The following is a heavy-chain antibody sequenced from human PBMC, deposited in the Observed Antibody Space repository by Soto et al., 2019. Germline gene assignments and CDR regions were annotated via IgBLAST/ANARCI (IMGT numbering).Heavy chain of an antibody. V-gene: IGHV4-39*01. CDR1: GGSISGSSYY. CDR2: IYYSGST. CDR3: ARPHRSGWSLDGMDV. J-gene: IGHJ6*02. D-gene: IGHD6-19*01. Sequence: PSETLSLTCTVSGGSISGSSYYWAWIRRPPGKGLEWIGSIYYSGSTYYNPSLKSRVTISVDTSKNQFSLKLNSVTAADTAVYYCARPHRSGWSLDGMDVWGQGTTVTVSS.